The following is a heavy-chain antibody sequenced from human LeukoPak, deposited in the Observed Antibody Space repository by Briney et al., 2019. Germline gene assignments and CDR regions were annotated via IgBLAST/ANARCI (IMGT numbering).Heavy chain of an antibody. D-gene: IGHD6-19*01. J-gene: IGHJ4*02. CDR1: GYTFTGYY. CDR2: INPNSGGT. V-gene: IGHV1-2*02. CDR3: ATDQTPSTIAVPGTVFDY. Sequence: ASVKVSCKASGYTFTGYYMHWVRQGPGQGLEWMGWINPNSGGTNYAQKFQGRVTMTRDTSISTAYMELSRLRSDDTAVYYCATDQTPSTIAVPGTVFDYWGQGTLVPVSS.